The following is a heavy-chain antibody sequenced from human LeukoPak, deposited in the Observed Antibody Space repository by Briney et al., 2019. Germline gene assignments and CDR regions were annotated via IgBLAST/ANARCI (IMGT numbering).Heavy chain of an antibody. CDR3: ARESGGYSYGFDY. Sequence: GGSLRLSCAASGSTFSSYWMSWVRQAPGKGLEWVANIKQDGSEKYYVDSVKGRFTISRDNAKNSLYLQMNSLRAEDTAVYYCARESGGYSYGFDYWGQGTLVTVSS. CDR1: GSTFSSYW. D-gene: IGHD5-18*01. CDR2: IKQDGSEK. J-gene: IGHJ4*02. V-gene: IGHV3-7*01.